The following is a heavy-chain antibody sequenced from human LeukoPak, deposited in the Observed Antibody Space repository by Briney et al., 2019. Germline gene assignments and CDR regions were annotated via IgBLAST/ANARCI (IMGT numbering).Heavy chain of an antibody. Sequence: ASVKVSCKASGYILTTYGVSWVRQAPGQGLEWVGMVSGYNGNTYYSQKVQGRVTMTTDTSTNTAYMELRSLGSDDTAVYYCASPVPIAYGGNSHLDYWGQGTLITVSS. J-gene: IGHJ4*02. V-gene: IGHV1-18*01. CDR1: GYILTTYG. D-gene: IGHD4-23*01. CDR3: ASPVPIAYGGNSHLDY. CDR2: VSGYNGNT.